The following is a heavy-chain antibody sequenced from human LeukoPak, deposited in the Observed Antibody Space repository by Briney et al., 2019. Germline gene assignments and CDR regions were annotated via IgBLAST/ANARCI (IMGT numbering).Heavy chain of an antibody. CDR3: ARDQDFRSGRCRRDFDY. D-gene: IGHD3-3*01. CDR2: INTITGNP. CDR1: GYTFTSFA. V-gene: IGHV7-4-1*02. Sequence: PWASVKVSCKASGYTFTSFAMNWLRQAPGQGPEWMGWINTITGNPTYAQGFTGRFVFSLDTSVSTAYLQISSLKAEDTAVYYCARDQDFRSGRCRRDFDYWGQGTLVTVSS. J-gene: IGHJ4*02.